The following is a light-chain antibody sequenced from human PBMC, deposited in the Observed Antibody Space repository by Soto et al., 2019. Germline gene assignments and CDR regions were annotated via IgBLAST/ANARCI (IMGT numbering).Light chain of an antibody. CDR2: EGS. J-gene: IGLJ2*01. CDR3: CSYAGSSPFGVV. Sequence: QSALTQPASVSGSPGQSITISCTGTSSDVGSYNLVSWYQQHPGKAPKLMIYEGSKRPSGVSNRFSGSKSGNTASLTISGLQAEDEADYCCCSYAGSSPFGVVFGGGTTLTVL. V-gene: IGLV2-23*03. CDR1: SSDVGSYNL.